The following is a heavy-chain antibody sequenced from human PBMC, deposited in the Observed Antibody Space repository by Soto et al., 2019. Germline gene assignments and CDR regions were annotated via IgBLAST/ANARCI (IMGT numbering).Heavy chain of an antibody. CDR3: ARGGQRITMIVVVIGAFDI. CDR1: GYTFTSYG. Sequence: WASVKVSCKASGYTFTSYGISWVRQAPGQGLEWMGWISAYNGNTNYAQKLQGRVTMTTDTSTSTAYMELRSLRSDDTAVYYCARGGQRITMIVVVIGAFDIWGQGTMGTVSS. V-gene: IGHV1-18*04. J-gene: IGHJ3*02. D-gene: IGHD3-22*01. CDR2: ISAYNGNT.